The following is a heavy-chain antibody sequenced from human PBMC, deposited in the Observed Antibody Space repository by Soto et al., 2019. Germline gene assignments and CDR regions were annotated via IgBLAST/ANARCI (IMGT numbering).Heavy chain of an antibody. CDR3: ARVRPLVGYFYSYMDV. D-gene: IGHD6-6*01. CDR1: GYTFTNYG. V-gene: IGHV1-18*01. Sequence: QVQLLQSGAEVKRPGASVKVSCKASGYTFTNYGITWVRQAPGQGLEWMGWIGPYNGNTHYTQRLQGRVTMTTDTSTSTAYMERRCLRADDTAVYYCARVRPLVGYFYSYMDVWGTGTTVTVSS. CDR2: IGPYNGNT. J-gene: IGHJ6*03.